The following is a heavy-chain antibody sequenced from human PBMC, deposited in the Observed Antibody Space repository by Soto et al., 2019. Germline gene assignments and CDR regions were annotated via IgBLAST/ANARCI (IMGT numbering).Heavy chain of an antibody. CDR2: IIPIFGTA. J-gene: IGHJ6*02. V-gene: IGHV1-69*12. Sequence: QVQLVQSGAEVKKPGSSMKVSCKASGGTFSSYAINWVRQAPGQGLEWMGGIIPIFGTADYAQKFQGRVTITADESTSTAYMELSSLRSEDTAVYYCASNGFGETYYYGMDVWGQGTTVTVSS. D-gene: IGHD3-10*01. CDR3: ASNGFGETYYYGMDV. CDR1: GGTFSSYA.